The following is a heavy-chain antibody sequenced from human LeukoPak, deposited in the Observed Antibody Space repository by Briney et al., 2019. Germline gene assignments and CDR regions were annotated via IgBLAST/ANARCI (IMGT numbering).Heavy chain of an antibody. CDR2: IYYSGST. Sequence: PSETLSLTCTVSGGYISSYYWSWIRQPPGKGLEWIGYIYYSGSTNYNPSLKSRVTISVDTSKNQFSLKLSSVTAADTAVYYCARETIFGVVNYYYYYMDVWGKGTTVTVSS. J-gene: IGHJ6*03. CDR1: GGYISSYY. D-gene: IGHD3-3*01. V-gene: IGHV4-59*01. CDR3: ARETIFGVVNYYYYYMDV.